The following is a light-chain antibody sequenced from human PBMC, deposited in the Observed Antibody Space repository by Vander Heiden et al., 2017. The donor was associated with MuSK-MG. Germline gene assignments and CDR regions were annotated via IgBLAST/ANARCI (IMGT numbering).Light chain of an antibody. Sequence: DIQMTQSPSSLSASVGDRVTITCRASQSISSYLNWYQQKPGKAPKLLIYAASSLQSGVPSRFSGSGYGTDFTLTISSLQPADFAPYYCQLSDSTPRYTFGQGTKLEIK. V-gene: IGKV1-39*01. CDR3: QLSDSTPRYT. CDR1: QSISSY. J-gene: IGKJ2*01. CDR2: AAS.